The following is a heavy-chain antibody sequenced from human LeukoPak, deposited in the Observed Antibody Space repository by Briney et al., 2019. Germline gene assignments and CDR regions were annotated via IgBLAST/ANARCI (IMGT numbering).Heavy chain of an antibody. CDR3: ARALYYLDTDYYYMDV. V-gene: IGHV1-69*13. Sequence: GASVKVSCKASGGTFSSYAISWVRQAPGQGREWMGGIIPIFGTANYAQKFQGRVTITADESTSTAYMELSSLRSEDTAVYYCARALYYLDTDYYYMDVWGKGTTVTVSS. CDR1: GGTFSSYA. J-gene: IGHJ6*03. CDR2: IIPIFGTA. D-gene: IGHD3-10*01.